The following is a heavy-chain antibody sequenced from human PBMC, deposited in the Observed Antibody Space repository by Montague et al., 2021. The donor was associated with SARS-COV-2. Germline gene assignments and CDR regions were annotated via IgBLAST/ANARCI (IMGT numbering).Heavy chain of an antibody. D-gene: IGHD6-19*01. Sequence: TLSLTCTVSGGSISSGGYYWSWIRQHPGKGLEWIGYIYYSGSTYYNPSLKSRVTISVDTSKNQFSLKLSSVTAADTALYYCARLTTSGSIAWGQGTLVTVSS. CDR3: ARLTTSGSIA. J-gene: IGHJ5*02. CDR2: IYYSGST. CDR1: GGSISSGGYY. V-gene: IGHV4-31*03.